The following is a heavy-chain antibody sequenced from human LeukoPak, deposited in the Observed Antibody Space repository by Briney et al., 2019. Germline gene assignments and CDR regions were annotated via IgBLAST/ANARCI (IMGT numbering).Heavy chain of an antibody. V-gene: IGHV3-74*01. CDR3: ARSHAPHH. CDR1: GFTFSSYW. Sequence: GGSLRLSCAASGFTFSSYWMHWVRQAPGKGLVWVSRMNSYWSSTSYADSVKGRFTISRDNAKNTLYLQVDSLRAEDTAVYYCARSHAPHHWGPGTLVPVPS. J-gene: IGHJ1*01. CDR2: MNSYWSST.